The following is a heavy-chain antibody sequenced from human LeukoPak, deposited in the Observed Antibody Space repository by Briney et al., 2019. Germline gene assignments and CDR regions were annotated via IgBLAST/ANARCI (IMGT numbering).Heavy chain of an antibody. J-gene: IGHJ4*02. V-gene: IGHV3-21*01. D-gene: IGHD3-16*01. CDR3: ARDLGAGFDY. Sequence: PGGSLRLSCAASGFTFSSYSMNWVRQAPGKGLEWVSSISSSTSYIYYADSVKGRFTISRDNAKNSLYLQMNSLRAEDTAEYYCARDLGAGFDYWGQGTLVTVSS. CDR2: ISSSTSYI. CDR1: GFTFSSYS.